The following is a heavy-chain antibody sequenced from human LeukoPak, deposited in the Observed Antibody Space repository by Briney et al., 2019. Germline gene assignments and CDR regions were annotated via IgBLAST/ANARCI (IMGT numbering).Heavy chain of an antibody. D-gene: IGHD4-11*01. V-gene: IGHV4-39*07. CDR3: ARDGGTTSNPSHDTFAI. CDR2: IYYSGST. CDR1: GCSISSSSYY. Sequence: SETLSLTCTASGCSISSSSYYWGWIRQPLGKGLEWIGSIYYSGSTYYNPSLKSRVTISVDTSKNQFSLKLSSVTAADTAVYYCARDGGTTSNPSHDTFAIWGQGAMVAVSS. J-gene: IGHJ3*02.